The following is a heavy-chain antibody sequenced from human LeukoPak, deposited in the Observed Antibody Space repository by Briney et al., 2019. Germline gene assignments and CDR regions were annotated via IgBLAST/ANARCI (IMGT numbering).Heavy chain of an antibody. CDR1: GGSFDDYH. CDR3: ARRGYGGYYYYYMDV. D-gene: IGHD4-23*01. J-gene: IGHJ6*03. CDR2: INDSGSP. V-gene: IGHV4-34*01. Sequence: SETLSLTCEVNGGSFDDYHWTWIRQSPGKGLEWIGEINDSGSPLYSPSLRSRLTISVDTSKNQFSMTLTSVTVADTAVYYCARRGYGGYYYYYMDVWGKGTTVTISS.